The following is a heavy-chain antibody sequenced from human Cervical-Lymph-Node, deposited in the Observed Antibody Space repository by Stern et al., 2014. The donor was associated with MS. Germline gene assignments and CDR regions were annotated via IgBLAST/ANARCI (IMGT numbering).Heavy chain of an antibody. CDR3: ARETSLRYSDL. CDR1: GYTFSSYD. Sequence: VQLVQSGAEVKMPGASVKVSCKASGYTFSSYDINWVRQATGQGLEWLGWMNPNNGNTGYAQKFQSRVTMTRNPSISTAYMELSSLTSDDTAVYFCARETSLRYSDLWGRGTLVTVSP. D-gene: IGHD2-2*01. V-gene: IGHV1-8*01. CDR2: MNPNNGNT. J-gene: IGHJ2*01.